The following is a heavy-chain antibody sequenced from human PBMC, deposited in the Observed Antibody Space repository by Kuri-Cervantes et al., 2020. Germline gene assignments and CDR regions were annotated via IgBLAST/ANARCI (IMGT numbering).Heavy chain of an antibody. CDR3: ARASGPLYYYDSSGYSGGYYYMDV. J-gene: IGHJ6*03. CDR2: IYYSGST. D-gene: IGHD3-22*01. CDR1: GGSVSTDSHY. V-gene: IGHV4-61*01. Sequence: SETLSLTCAVSGGSVSTDSHYWSWIRQPPGKGLEWIGYIYYSGSTNYNPSLKSRVTISVDTSKDQFSLKLSSVTAAHTAVYYCARASGPLYYYDSSGYSGGYYYMDVWGKGTTVTVSS.